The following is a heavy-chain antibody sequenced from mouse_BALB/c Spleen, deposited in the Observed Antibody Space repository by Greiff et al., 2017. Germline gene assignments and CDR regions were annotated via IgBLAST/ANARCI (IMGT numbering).Heavy chain of an antibody. D-gene: IGHD4-1*01. J-gene: IGHJ2*01. CDR3: TRGAGTGYFDY. CDR2: ISSGGSYT. V-gene: IGHV5-6-4*01. Sequence: EVKLQESGGGLVKPGGSLKLSCAASGFTFSSYTMSWVRQTPEKRLEWVATISSGGSYTYYPDSVEGRITISRDNAKNTLYLQLSSLKSEDTAMYYCTRGAGTGYFDYWGQGTTLTVSS. CDR1: GFTFSSYT.